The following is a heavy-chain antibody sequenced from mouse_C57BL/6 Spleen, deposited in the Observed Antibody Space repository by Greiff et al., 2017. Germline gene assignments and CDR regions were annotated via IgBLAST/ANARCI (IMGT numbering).Heavy chain of an antibody. J-gene: IGHJ4*01. Sequence: EVKLMESGGGLAQPGGSLSLSCAASGFTFTDYYMSWVRQPPGKALEWLGFIRNKANGYTTEYSASVKGRFTISRDNSQSILYLQMNALRAEDSATYYCARRGLPLYAMDYWGQGTSVTVSS. CDR1: GFTFTDYY. CDR2: IRNKANGYTT. D-gene: IGHD2-10*01. V-gene: IGHV7-3*01. CDR3: ARRGLPLYAMDY.